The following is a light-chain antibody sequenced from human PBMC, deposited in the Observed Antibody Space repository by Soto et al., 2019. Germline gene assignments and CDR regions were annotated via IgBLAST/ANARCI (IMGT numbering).Light chain of an antibody. CDR2: EVI. CDR1: SSDIGGYKY. CDR3: SSYSSGSTLGV. Sequence: QYALTQPASVSGSPGQSITISCTGTSSDIGGYKYVSWYQHHPGKVPQLIIYEVINRPSGVSNRFSGSKSGNTASLTISGLQAEDEGVYYCSSYSSGSTLGVFGGGTKVTVL. J-gene: IGLJ3*02. V-gene: IGLV2-14*01.